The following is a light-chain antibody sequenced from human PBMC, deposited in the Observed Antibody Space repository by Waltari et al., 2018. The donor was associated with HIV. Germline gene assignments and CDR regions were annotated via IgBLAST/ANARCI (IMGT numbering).Light chain of an antibody. CDR3: SSYTSTSTVGVL. Sequence: QSALTQPASVSGSPGQSITISCIGPTSDVGGYNYVSWYQQHPGEAPKLFIDEVRNRPSGVSNRFSGCKSGNTASLSIYGLEAEDEGDYYCSSYTSTSTVGVLFGGGTKLTVL. V-gene: IGLV2-14*01. J-gene: IGLJ2*01. CDR2: EVR. CDR1: TSDVGGYNY.